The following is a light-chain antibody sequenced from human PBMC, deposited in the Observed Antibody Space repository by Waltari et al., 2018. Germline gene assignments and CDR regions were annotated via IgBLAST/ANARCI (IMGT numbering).Light chain of an antibody. CDR3: AAWDDGLNGPV. CDR2: SNN. V-gene: IGLV1-44*01. J-gene: IGLJ2*01. Sequence: QSVLTQPPSASGAPGQRVTVSCSGRSSNIEINPLNWYQQLPGTAPRLLIYSNNQRPSGVPDRFSGSKSGTSASLAISGLQSEDEADYDCAAWDDGLNGPVFGGGTKLTVL. CDR1: SSNIEINP.